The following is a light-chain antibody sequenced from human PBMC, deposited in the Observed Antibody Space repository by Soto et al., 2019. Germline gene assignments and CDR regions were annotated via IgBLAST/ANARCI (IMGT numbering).Light chain of an antibody. CDR2: EVS. Sequence: QPVLTQPASVSGSPGQSITISCTGATSDIGKYDYVSWYQQHPGKAPRLMIFEVSNRPSGVSNRFSGSKSGNSASLTISGLQAEDEAEYYCNSYTSASTYVFGTGTKVTVL. CDR3: NSYTSASTYV. J-gene: IGLJ1*01. CDR1: TSDIGKYDY. V-gene: IGLV2-14*01.